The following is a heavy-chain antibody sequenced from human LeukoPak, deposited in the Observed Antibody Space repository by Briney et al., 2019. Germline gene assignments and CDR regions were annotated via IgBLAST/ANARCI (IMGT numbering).Heavy chain of an antibody. D-gene: IGHD2-15*01. CDR1: GGSISSGGHY. CDR3: ARLVCGGGSCPAEFDY. J-gene: IGHJ4*02. CDR2: IYYSGST. Sequence: SETLSLTCIVSGGSISSGGHYWGWIRQPPGKGLEWLGSIYYSGSTYYNSFLNSRVTIFIDMSKNQFSLKLSSVTATDTAVYYCARLVCGGGSCPAEFDYWGQGTLVTVSS. V-gene: IGHV4-39*01.